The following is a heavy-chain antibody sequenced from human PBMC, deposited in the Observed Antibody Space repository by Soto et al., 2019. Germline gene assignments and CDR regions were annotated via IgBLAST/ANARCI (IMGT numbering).Heavy chain of an antibody. J-gene: IGHJ4*02. CDR2: MNPNSGNT. CDR1: GYTFTSYD. D-gene: IGHD3-10*01. V-gene: IGHV1-8*01. Sequence: QVQLVQSGAEVKKPGASVKVSCKASGYTFTSYDINWVRQATGQGLEWMGWMNPNSGNTGYAQQFQGRVTMTRNTSISTAYVELSSLRSEDTAVYYCARGPDYYGSGSYDYWGQGTLVTVSS. CDR3: ARGPDYYGSGSYDY.